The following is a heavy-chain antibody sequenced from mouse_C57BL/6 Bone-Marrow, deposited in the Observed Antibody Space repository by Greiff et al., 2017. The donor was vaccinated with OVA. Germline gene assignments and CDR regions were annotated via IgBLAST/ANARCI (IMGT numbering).Heavy chain of an antibody. CDR1: GYAFSSSW. Sequence: VHLVESGPELVKPGASVKISCKASGYAFSSSWMNWVKQRPGKGLEWIGRIYPGDGDTNYNGKFKGKATLTADKSSSTAYMQLSSLTSEDSAVYFCTRVEDWYYDGWGAGTTVTVSS. CDR3: TRVEDWYYDG. CDR2: IYPGDGDT. V-gene: IGHV1-82*01. J-gene: IGHJ1*01.